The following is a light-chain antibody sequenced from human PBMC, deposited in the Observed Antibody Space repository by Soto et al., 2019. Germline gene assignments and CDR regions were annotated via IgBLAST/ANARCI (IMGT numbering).Light chain of an antibody. CDR1: SVDINY. V-gene: IGLV2-8*01. CDR2: EVT. CDR3: SSHAGRDIWV. Sequence: QSALTQPPSASGSRGQSVTISCTGTSVDINYVSWFQQHPGKAPKLIICEVTKRPSGVPDRFSGSKSGNTASLTVSGLQDDDEADYYCSSHAGRDIWVFGGGTKLTVL. J-gene: IGLJ3*02.